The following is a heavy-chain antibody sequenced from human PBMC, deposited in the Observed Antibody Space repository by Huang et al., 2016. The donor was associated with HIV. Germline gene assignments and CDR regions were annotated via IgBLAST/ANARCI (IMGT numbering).Heavy chain of an antibody. Sequence: VQLVQSGADVKKPGASVQVSCRASGYTFIDYYIHWVRQAPGQGLEWRGVINPNGGRPIYAQKFLGRLTMTRDTPTNTVYIDLRGLTSDDTAVYRCARGGKPTVVNYSLDSWGQGTLVIVTS. CDR1: GYTFIDYY. CDR2: INPNGGRP. CDR3: ARGGKPTVVNYSLDS. V-gene: IGHV1-46*03. D-gene: IGHD4-17*01. J-gene: IGHJ4*02.